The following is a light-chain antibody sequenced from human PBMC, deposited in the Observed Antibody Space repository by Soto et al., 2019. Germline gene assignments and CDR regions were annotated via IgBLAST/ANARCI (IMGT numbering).Light chain of an antibody. CDR2: KVS. V-gene: IGKV2-30*02. J-gene: IGKJ1*01. CDR1: QSLVHSDGNTY. Sequence: DVVMTQSPLSLPVTLGQPASISCRSSQSLVHSDGNTYLNWFQQRPGQSPRRLIYKVSNRDSGVPDRFSGSGSGTDFTLEISRVEAEDVGVYYYMQGTHWPGTFGQGTKVDLK. CDR3: MQGTHWPGT.